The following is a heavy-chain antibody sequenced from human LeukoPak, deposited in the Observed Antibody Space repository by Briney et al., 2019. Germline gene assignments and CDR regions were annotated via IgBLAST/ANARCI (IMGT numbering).Heavy chain of an antibody. V-gene: IGHV1-69*05. CDR2: TIPIFGAT. CDR1: GGTFSGHA. CDR3: AGGDPFNYYMDV. D-gene: IGHD4-17*01. J-gene: IGHJ6*03. Sequence: AASVKVSCKASGGTFSGHAISSVRQAPGQGLEWMSGTIPIFGATNYTQRFQGRITITTDESTTTAYMELTSLRSEDTAVYFCAGGDPFNYYMDVWGKGTSVTVFS.